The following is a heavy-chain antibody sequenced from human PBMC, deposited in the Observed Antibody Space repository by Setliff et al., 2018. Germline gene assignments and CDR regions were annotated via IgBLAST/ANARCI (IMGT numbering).Heavy chain of an antibody. CDR1: GGSISSGSYY. D-gene: IGHD2-2*01. CDR2: IYTRGST. V-gene: IGHV4-61*02. CDR3: AGLGGSSTSGGFYYFYYYMDV. J-gene: IGHJ6*03. Sequence: SETLSLTCTVSGGSISSGSYYWSWIRQPGGKGLEWIGRIYTRGSTNCNPSLKSRVTISVDTSKNQFSLNLSSVTAADTAVYYCAGLGGSSTSGGFYYFYYYMDVWGKGTTVTVSS.